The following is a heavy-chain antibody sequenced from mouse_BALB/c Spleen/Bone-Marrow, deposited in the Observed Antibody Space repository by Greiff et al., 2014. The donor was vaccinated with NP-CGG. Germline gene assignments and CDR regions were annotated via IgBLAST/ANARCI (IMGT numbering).Heavy chain of an antibody. J-gene: IGHJ3*01. CDR3: ATYYRYDGAY. CDR2: IWAGGST. D-gene: IGHD2-14*01. Sequence: VKLMESGPGLVAPSQSLSITCTASGFSLTSFGIHWVRQPPGKGLEWLGVIWAGGSTNYDSAFMSRLSISKDNSKNQVFLKMGSLQADDTAMYYCATYYRYDGAYWGQGTLVTVSA. CDR1: GFSLTSFG. V-gene: IGHV2-9*02.